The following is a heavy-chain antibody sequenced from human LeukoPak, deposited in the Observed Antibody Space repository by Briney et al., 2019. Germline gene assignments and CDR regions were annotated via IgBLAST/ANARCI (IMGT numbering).Heavy chain of an antibody. Sequence: SQTLSLTCTVSGGSISSGGYYWSWSRQHPGKGLEWIGYIYYSGSTYYNPSLKSRVTISVDTSKNQFSLKLSSVTAADTAVYYCARETATSTFDYWGQGTLVNVSS. CDR3: ARETATSTFDY. V-gene: IGHV4-31*03. CDR2: IYYSGST. J-gene: IGHJ4*02. D-gene: IGHD2-2*01. CDR1: GGSISSGGYY.